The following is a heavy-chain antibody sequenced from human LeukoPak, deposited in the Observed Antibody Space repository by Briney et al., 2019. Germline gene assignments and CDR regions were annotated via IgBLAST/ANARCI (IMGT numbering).Heavy chain of an antibody. CDR3: ARVTIFGVVPAFDY. Sequence: GGSLRLSCAASGFTFSSYSMNWVRQAPGKGLEWVSSISSSSSYIYYADPVKGRFTISRDNAKNSLYLQMNSLRAEDTAVYYCARVTIFGVVPAFDYWGQGTLVTVSS. D-gene: IGHD3-3*01. CDR2: ISSSSSYI. V-gene: IGHV3-21*01. J-gene: IGHJ4*02. CDR1: GFTFSSYS.